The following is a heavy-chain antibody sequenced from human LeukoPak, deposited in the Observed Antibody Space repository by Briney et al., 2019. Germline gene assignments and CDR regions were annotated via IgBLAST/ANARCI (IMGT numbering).Heavy chain of an antibody. J-gene: IGHJ4*02. CDR1: GFTFDDYG. CDR3: ARVASNYDFDY. V-gene: IGHV3-20*04. CDR2: INWNGGNT. D-gene: IGHD4-11*01. Sequence: GGSLRLSCAASGFTFDDYGMSWVRQAPGKGLEWVSGINWNGGNTVYAGSVKGRFTISRDNAKNSLYLQMNSLRAEDTALYYCARVASNYDFDYWGQGTLVTVSS.